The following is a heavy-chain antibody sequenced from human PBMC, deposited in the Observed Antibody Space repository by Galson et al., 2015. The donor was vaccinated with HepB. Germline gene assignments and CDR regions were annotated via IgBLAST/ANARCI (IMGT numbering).Heavy chain of an antibody. V-gene: IGHV3-23*01. J-gene: IGHJ4*01. CDR3: AKAEGIWFAPDY. Sequence: SLRLSCAASGFTFRNYAMNWVRQAPGKGLEWVSVISGSGAGSSISYAASVKGRFTISRGNSRNTLYLEMNGLRVDDTAVYYCAKAEGIWFAPDYWGRGTPVTVSS. CDR2: ISGSGAGSSI. D-gene: IGHD3-10*01. CDR1: GFTFRNYA.